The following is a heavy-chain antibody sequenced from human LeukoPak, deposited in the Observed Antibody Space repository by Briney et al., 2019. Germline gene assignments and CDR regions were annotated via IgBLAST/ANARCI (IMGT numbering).Heavy chain of an antibody. CDR1: GGSFSGYY. D-gene: IGHD6-13*01. CDR2: INHSGST. CDR3: ARACSSSSCGMDV. V-gene: IGHV4-34*01. J-gene: IGHJ6*02. Sequence: PSETLSLTRAVYGGSFSGYYWSWIRQPPGKGLEWIGEINHSGSTNYNPSLKSRVTISVDTSKNQFSLKLSSVTAADTAVYYCARACSSSSCGMDVWGQGTTVTVSS.